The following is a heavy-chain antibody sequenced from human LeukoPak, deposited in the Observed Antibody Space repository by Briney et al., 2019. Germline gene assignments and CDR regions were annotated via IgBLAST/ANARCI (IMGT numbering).Heavy chain of an antibody. J-gene: IGHJ4*02. V-gene: IGHV3-23*01. Sequence: GGSLRLSCAASGFTSSNYAMNWVRQAPGKGLEWVSAISGSGADTYYAVSVKGRFTVSRDNSKNTLYLQMNSLRAEDTAIYFCAKELRRSPTYYFDYWGQGTLVTVSS. CDR2: ISGSGADT. CDR1: GFTSSNYA. D-gene: IGHD2-15*01. CDR3: AKELRRSPTYYFDY.